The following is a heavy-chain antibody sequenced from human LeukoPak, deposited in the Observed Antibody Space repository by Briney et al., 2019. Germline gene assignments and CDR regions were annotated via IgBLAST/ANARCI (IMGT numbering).Heavy chain of an antibody. J-gene: IGHJ6*02. Sequence: SETLSLTCTVSGGSISSYYWSWIRQPPGKGLEWIGYIYYSGSTNYNPSLKSRVTISVDTSKNQFSLKLSSVTAADTAAYYCARDGPEGYYYYGMDVWGQGTTVTVSS. CDR2: IYYSGST. CDR1: GGSISSYY. V-gene: IGHV4-59*01. D-gene: IGHD7-27*01. CDR3: ARDGPEGYYYYGMDV.